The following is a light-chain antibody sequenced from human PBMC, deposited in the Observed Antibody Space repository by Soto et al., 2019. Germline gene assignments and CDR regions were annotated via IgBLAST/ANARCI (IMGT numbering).Light chain of an antibody. Sequence: IVMTQSPDSLAVSLGEGATIHCKSSRTLFYSANNKNYLAWYQHKAGQPPKLALYWASTRESGVSDRFNGSGSATDFTLTINNLQPEDAAVYYCQQYYGTPYTFGQGTKLEI. CDR1: RTLFYSANNKNY. V-gene: IGKV4-1*01. CDR2: WAS. J-gene: IGKJ2*01. CDR3: QQYYGTPYT.